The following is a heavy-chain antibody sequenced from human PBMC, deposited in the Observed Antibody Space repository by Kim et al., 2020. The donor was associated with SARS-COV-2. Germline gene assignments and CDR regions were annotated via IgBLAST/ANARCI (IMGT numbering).Heavy chain of an antibody. J-gene: IGHJ4*02. V-gene: IGHV1-46*01. CDR1: GYTFTSYY. D-gene: IGHD2-2*01. CDR2: INPSGGST. CDR3: ARGSIVVVPAAMPGYFDY. Sequence: ASVKVSCKASGYTFTSYYMHWVQQAPGQGLEWMGIINPSGGSTSYAQKFQGRVTMTRDTSTSTVYMELSSLRSEDTAVYYCARGSIVVVPAAMPGYFDYWGQGTLVTVSS.